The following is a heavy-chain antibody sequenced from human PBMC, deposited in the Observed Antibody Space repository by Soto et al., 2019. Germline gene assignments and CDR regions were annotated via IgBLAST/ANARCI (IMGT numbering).Heavy chain of an antibody. J-gene: IGHJ6*02. CDR2: INPNSGGT. CDR3: ARDLLPYYGIAARPNYYGMDV. Sequence: ASVKVSCKASGYTFTGYYMHWVRQAPGQGLEWMGWINPNSGGTNYAQKFQGWVTMTRDTSISTAYMELSRLRSDDTAVYYCARDLLPYYGIAARPNYYGMDVWGQGTTVTVSS. V-gene: IGHV1-2*04. CDR1: GYTFTGYY. D-gene: IGHD6-6*01.